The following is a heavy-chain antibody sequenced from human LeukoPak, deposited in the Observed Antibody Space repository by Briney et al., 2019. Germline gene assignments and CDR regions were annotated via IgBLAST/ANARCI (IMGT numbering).Heavy chain of an antibody. V-gene: IGHV3-11*04. Sequence: GGSLRLSCAAAGFSFSDYYMSWIRVAPGKGLECISYISGGGSAVYCADSVKGRFTISRDNAKNSLYLEMNSLTVEDTGVYYCARWERALDTWGQRTLVTVSS. D-gene: IGHD1-26*01. CDR2: ISGGGSAV. CDR1: GFSFSDYY. J-gene: IGHJ5*02. CDR3: ARWERALDT.